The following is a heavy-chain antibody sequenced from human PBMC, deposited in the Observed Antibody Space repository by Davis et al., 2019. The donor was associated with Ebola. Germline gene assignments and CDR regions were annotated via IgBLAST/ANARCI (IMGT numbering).Heavy chain of an antibody. Sequence: PSETLSLTCSVSGGSISSHYWSWIRQPPGKGLEWIGYVHYSGSTKYNPSLKSRVTISLDTSKNQFSLTLSSVTAAETAVYYCARETEYSGYGESWGQGTLVTVSS. CDR2: VHYSGST. CDR1: GGSISSHY. J-gene: IGHJ4*02. V-gene: IGHV4-59*11. CDR3: ARETEYSGYGES. D-gene: IGHD5-12*01.